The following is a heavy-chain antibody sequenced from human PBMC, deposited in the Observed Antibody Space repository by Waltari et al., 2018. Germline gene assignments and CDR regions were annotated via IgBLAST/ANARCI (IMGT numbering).Heavy chain of an antibody. CDR1: GDSVSSNRAT. Sequence: QVQLQQSGPGLVKPSQPLSLTCAISGDSVSSNRATWKLIRQSPSRGLEWLGRTYYRSKWYNDYAVSVKSRMPINPDTSKNQFSLQLNSVTPEDTAVYYCARATSVGYWHFDLWGRGTLVTVSS. CDR3: ARATSVGYWHFDL. V-gene: IGHV6-1*01. CDR2: TYYRSKWYN. J-gene: IGHJ2*01.